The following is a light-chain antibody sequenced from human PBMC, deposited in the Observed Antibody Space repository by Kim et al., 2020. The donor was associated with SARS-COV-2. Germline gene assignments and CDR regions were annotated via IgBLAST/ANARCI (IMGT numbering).Light chain of an antibody. CDR2: GRN. J-gene: IGLJ2*01. Sequence: SPELTQDPAVSVALGQTVRITCQGDSLRSYYASWYQQKPGQAPVLVIYGRNNRPSGIPDRFSGSTSGNTASLTITGAQAEDEADYYCKSRDSSGNVVFGGGTQLTVL. CDR3: KSRDSSGNVV. V-gene: IGLV3-19*01. CDR1: SLRSYY.